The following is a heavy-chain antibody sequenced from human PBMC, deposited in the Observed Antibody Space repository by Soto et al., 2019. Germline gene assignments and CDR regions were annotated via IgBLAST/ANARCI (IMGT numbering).Heavy chain of an antibody. CDR3: ARVGTGSSTPLDI. Sequence: PGGSLRLSCVSSGFMLTKSTMNWVRQAPGKGLEWVSSITSASDYIFYADSVKGRFTISRDNANNSLYLQMNSLRAEDTAVYYCARVGTGSSTPLDIWGQGTMVTVS. CDR2: ITSASDYI. D-gene: IGHD3-9*01. CDR1: GFMLTKST. J-gene: IGHJ3*02. V-gene: IGHV3-21*01.